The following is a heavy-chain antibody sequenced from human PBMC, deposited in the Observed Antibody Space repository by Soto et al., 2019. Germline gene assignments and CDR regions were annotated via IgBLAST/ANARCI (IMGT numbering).Heavy chain of an antibody. V-gene: IGHV3-23*01. CDR2: ISGSGGKT. J-gene: IGHJ4*02. CDR3: AKRNLYGSGTHDY. CDR1: GFTFSTYA. D-gene: IGHD3-10*01. Sequence: EVQLLESGGGLVQPGGSLRLSCAASGFTFSTYAMNWVRQAPGKGLEWVSGISGSGGKTDYADSVKGRFTISRDNSKNTLYLQMNSLIAEDTAVYYCAKRNLYGSGTHDYWGQGSLVTVSP.